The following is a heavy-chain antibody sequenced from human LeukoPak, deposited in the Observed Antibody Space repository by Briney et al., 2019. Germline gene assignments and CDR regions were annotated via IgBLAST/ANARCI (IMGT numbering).Heavy chain of an antibody. CDR3: VRDGVGAPPFDY. CDR2: IKGDGSSI. CDR1: GFTFSNHW. V-gene: IGHV3-74*01. D-gene: IGHD1-26*01. J-gene: IGHJ4*02. Sequence: PGGSLRLSCAASGFTFSNHWMHWVRQTPGKGLVWFSRIKGDGSSISHADSVKGRFTISRDNAKNTLDLQMNNLRVEDTAVFYCVRDGVGAPPFDYWGEGVLVTVSS.